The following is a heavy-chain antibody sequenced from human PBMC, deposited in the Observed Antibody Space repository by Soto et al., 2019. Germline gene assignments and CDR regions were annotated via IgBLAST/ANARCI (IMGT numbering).Heavy chain of an antibody. Sequence: QVQLVQSGAEVKKPGSSVKVSCKASGGTFSSYTISWVRQAPGQGLEWMGRIIPSLGIAKYAQKFQGRVTITADKSTSTAYMELSSLRSEDTAVYYCASLPVAAVAFDIWGQGTMVTVSS. D-gene: IGHD6-19*01. CDR1: GGTFSSYT. CDR2: IIPSLGIA. J-gene: IGHJ3*02. CDR3: ASLPVAAVAFDI. V-gene: IGHV1-69*02.